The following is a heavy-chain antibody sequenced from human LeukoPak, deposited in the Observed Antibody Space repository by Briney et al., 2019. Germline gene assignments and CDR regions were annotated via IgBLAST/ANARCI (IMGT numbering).Heavy chain of an antibody. Sequence: GGSLRLSCAASGFTFSSYWMNWARQAPGKGLEWVSSISSSSSYIYYADSAKGRFTISRDNAKNSLYLQMNSLRAEDTAVYYCARDSYDILTNPPDYWGQGTLVTVSS. CDR3: ARDSYDILTNPPDY. V-gene: IGHV3-21*01. CDR2: ISSSSSYI. J-gene: IGHJ4*02. CDR1: GFTFSSYW. D-gene: IGHD3-9*01.